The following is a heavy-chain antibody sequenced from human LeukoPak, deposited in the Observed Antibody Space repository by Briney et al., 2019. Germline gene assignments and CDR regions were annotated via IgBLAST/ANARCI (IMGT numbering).Heavy chain of an antibody. CDR1: GGSISSTSYY. Sequence: SETLSLTCAVSGGSISSTSYYWAWIRQPPGKGLEWIGTIYYSGSTYHNPSLKSRVTMSVDTSRNQFSLKLSSVDAADTTVYYCAKAGVRYFDSSGLYAFDFWGQGTTVTVSS. J-gene: IGHJ3*01. CDR3: AKAGVRYFDSSGLYAFDF. V-gene: IGHV4-39*01. D-gene: IGHD3-22*01. CDR2: IYYSGST.